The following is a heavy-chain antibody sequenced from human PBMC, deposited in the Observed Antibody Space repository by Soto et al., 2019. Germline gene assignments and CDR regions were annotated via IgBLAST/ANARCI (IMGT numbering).Heavy chain of an antibody. CDR2: INAGNGNT. J-gene: IGHJ4*02. Sequence: ASVKVSCKASGYTFTSYAMHWVRQAPGQRLEWMGWINAGNGNTKYSQKFQGRVTITRDTSASTAYMELSSLRSEDTAVYYCVRASITIFGVVIIPGDYWGQGXLVTVSS. CDR3: VRASITIFGVVIIPGDY. V-gene: IGHV1-3*01. CDR1: GYTFTSYA. D-gene: IGHD3-3*01.